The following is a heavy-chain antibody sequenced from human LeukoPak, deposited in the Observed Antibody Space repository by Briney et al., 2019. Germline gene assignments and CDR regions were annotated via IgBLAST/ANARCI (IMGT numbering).Heavy chain of an antibody. D-gene: IGHD1-26*01. J-gene: IGHJ4*02. CDR2: ISSSSSTI. CDR3: ARAHSASYSGSYLYYFDY. CDR1: GFTFSSYS. V-gene: IGHV3-48*04. Sequence: GGSLRLSCAASGFTFSSYSMNWVRQAPGKGLEWVSYISSSSSTIYYADSVKGRLTISRDNAKNSLYLQMNSLRAEDTAVYYCARAHSASYSGSYLYYFDYWGQGTLVTVSS.